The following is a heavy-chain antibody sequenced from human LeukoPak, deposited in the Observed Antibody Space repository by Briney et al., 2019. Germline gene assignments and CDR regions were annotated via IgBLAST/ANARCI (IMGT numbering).Heavy chain of an antibody. J-gene: IGHJ4*02. CDR1: GLIFNDYG. D-gene: IGHD6-13*01. Sequence: GGSLRLSCAASGLIFNDYGMHWVRQAPGKGLEWVSFISGNGGSTYYADSLKGRFTISRDNSKSSLYLQMNSLRPEDTALYYCAKDILRIAEPGTRGFDYWGQGTLVTVSS. CDR3: AKDILRIAEPGTRGFDY. V-gene: IGHV3-43*02. CDR2: ISGNGGST.